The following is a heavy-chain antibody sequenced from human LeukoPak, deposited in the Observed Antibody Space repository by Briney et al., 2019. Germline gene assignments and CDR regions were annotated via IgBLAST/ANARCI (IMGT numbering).Heavy chain of an antibody. Sequence: ASVKVSCKSSGYIFTGYYMHWARQAPGQGLEWMGWINPNSGGTKYAQNFQGRVTMTRDTSISTAYMEVTRLRSDDTAVYYCARVHYHGSGDQVYYYGMDVWGQGTTVTVS. D-gene: IGHD3-10*01. V-gene: IGHV1-2*02. J-gene: IGHJ6*02. CDR1: GYIFTGYY. CDR2: INPNSGGT. CDR3: ARVHYHGSGDQVYYYGMDV.